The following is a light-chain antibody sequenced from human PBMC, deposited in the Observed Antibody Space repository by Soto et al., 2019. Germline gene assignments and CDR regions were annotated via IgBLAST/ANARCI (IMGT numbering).Light chain of an antibody. Sequence: VLTQSPGTLSLSPGERATLSCRASQTVNSNYLAWYQQKPDQAPRLLIYGASSRATGIPDRFSGSGSGTDFTLTISRLEPEDFAVYYCQQYGSSVSCTFGQGTKLEIK. CDR2: GAS. V-gene: IGKV3-20*01. J-gene: IGKJ2*02. CDR3: QQYGSSVSCT. CDR1: QTVNSNY.